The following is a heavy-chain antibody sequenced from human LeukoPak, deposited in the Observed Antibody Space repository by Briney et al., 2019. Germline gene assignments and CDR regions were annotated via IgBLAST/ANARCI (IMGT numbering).Heavy chain of an antibody. CDR3: VKDLVAASENVRGWYPMDY. D-gene: IGHD6-19*01. V-gene: IGHV3-23*01. J-gene: IGHJ4*02. CDR1: GITLSNYG. Sequence: GGSLRLSCAVSGITLSNYGMSWVRQAPGKGLEWVAGISDSGGSTNYADSVKGRFTISRDNPKNTLYLQMNSLRTEDTALYYCVKDLVAASENVRGWYPMDYWGQGTLVTVSS. CDR2: ISDSGGST.